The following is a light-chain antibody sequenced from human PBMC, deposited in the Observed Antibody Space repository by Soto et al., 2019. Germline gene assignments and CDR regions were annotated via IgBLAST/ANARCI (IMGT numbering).Light chain of an antibody. V-gene: IGKV1-12*01. CDR2: GAS. J-gene: IGKJ1*01. Sequence: IQMTPSPSSVSASVAARLTITCRASRDSSNSLAWYQQTPGKAPKLLLRGASSMHRGVPARFSGGGAGTEFTLTISSLQPEDFATYYCQQTSASPRTFGQGTKVDIK. CDR3: QQTSASPRT. CDR1: RDSSNS.